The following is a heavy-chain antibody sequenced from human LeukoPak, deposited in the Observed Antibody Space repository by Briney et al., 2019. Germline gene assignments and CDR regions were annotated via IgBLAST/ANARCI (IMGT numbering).Heavy chain of an antibody. V-gene: IGHV4-59*08. CDR1: GGSIRSYY. J-gene: IGHJ4*02. Sequence: SETLSLTCTVSGGSIRSYYWSWVRQLPGKGLEWIAHIHDSVSTSYNPSLKSRLTMSVDRSKNQFSLRWSALTAAATAVYYCARHLNAGSYPLDHWGQGTLVTVSS. D-gene: IGHD1-26*01. CDR3: ARHLNAGSYPLDH. CDR2: IHDSVST.